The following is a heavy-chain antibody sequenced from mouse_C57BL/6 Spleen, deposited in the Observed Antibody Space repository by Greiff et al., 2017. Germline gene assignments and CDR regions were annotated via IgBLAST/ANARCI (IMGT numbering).Heavy chain of an antibody. CDR1: GFTFSSYA. CDR2: ISDGGSYT. J-gene: IGHJ4*01. CDR3: AREGITTVVANAMDY. D-gene: IGHD1-1*01. Sequence: EVMLVESGGGLVKPGGSLKLSCAASGFTFSSYAMSWVRQTPEKRLEWVATISDGGSYTDYPDNVQGRFTISRDNAKNNLYLQMSHLKSEDTAMYYCAREGITTVVANAMDYWGQGTSVTVSS. V-gene: IGHV5-4*01.